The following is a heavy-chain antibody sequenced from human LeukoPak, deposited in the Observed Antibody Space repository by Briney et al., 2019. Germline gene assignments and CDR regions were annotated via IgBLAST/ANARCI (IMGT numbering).Heavy chain of an antibody. J-gene: IGHJ4*02. CDR1: GFTVSSNY. CDR3: ARMKYYDILTGAFDC. V-gene: IGHV3-53*01. D-gene: IGHD3-9*01. Sequence: GGSLRLSCAASGFTVSSNYMSWVRQAPGKGLEWVSVIYSGGITYYADSVKGRFTISRDNSKNTLYLQMNSLRAEDTGVYYCARMKYYDILTGAFDCWGQGTLVTVSS. CDR2: IYSGGIT.